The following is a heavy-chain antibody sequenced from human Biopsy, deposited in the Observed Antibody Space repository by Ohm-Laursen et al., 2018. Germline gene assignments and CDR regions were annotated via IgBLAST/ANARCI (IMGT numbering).Heavy chain of an antibody. V-gene: IGHV3-9*01. Sequence: SLRLSCAATGFKFDEFAMHWVRQTPGKGLEWVSAINWNSDRVDYADPVKGRFTISRDNAENSLYLEMNSLRPEDTAFYYCAKDKNEMLTPGEGLDVWGHGTTVTVSS. CDR1: GFKFDEFA. J-gene: IGHJ6*02. CDR3: AKDKNEMLTPGEGLDV. D-gene: IGHD3-9*01. CDR2: INWNSDRV.